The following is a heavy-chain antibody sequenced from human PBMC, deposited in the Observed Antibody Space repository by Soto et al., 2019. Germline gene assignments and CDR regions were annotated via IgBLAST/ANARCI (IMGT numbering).Heavy chain of an antibody. J-gene: IGHJ6*02. CDR2: IKQDGSEK. CDR1: GFTFNTYW. CDR3: ARGGYCSTTSCYRGSHSYYGMDV. V-gene: IGHV3-7*03. Sequence: GGSLRLSCAASGFTFNTYWMSWVRQSPGKGLEWVANIKQDGSEKFYVDSVKGRFTISRDNARNSVYLQMNSLRAEDTGVYYCARGGYCSTTSCYRGSHSYYGMDVWAQGTTVTVSS. D-gene: IGHD2-2*02.